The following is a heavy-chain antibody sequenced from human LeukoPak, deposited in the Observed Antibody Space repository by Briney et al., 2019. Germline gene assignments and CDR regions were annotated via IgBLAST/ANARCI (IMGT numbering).Heavy chain of an antibody. V-gene: IGHV3-21*01. CDR3: ARDQYGDYANDY. CDR1: GFTFTTYS. Sequence: PGGSLRLSCPASGFTFTTYSMNWVRQAPGKGLEWVSSISSNGDYIYYADSLKGRFTISRDNAKNSLYLQMNSLRAEDTAVYYCARDQYGDYANDYWGQGTLVTVSS. CDR2: ISSNGDYI. D-gene: IGHD4-17*01. J-gene: IGHJ4*02.